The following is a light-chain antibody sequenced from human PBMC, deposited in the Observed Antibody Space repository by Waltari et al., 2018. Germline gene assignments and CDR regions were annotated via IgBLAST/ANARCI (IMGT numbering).Light chain of an antibody. CDR1: QGISSY. V-gene: IGKV1D-8*01. J-gene: IGKJ2*01. CDR2: AAS. Sequence: VIWMTQSPSLLSASTGDRVTISCRTSQGISSYLAWYQQKPGKAPDLLIYAASSLQSGVPSRFSGSGSGTDFTLTISSLQSEDFATYYCQQYYSFPRTFGQGTKLEIK. CDR3: QQYYSFPRT.